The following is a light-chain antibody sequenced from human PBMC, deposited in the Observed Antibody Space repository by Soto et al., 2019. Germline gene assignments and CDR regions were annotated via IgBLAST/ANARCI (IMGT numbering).Light chain of an antibody. CDR1: SSNIVAGYD. CDR3: AAWDDSLSGVV. CDR2: RNN. V-gene: IGLV1-47*01. Sequence: QAVVTQPPSVSGAPGQTITISCTGSSSNIVAGYDVHWYQQLPGRAPKLLIYRNNQRPSGVPDRFSGSKSGASASLAISGLRSEDEADYYCAAWDDSLSGVVFGGGTKLTVL. J-gene: IGLJ2*01.